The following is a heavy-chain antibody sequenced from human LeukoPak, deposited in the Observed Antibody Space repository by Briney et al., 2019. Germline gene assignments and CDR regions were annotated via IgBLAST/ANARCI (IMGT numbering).Heavy chain of an antibody. CDR3: AKDLYFGGNPDGFDY. CDR2: ISGSGGST. J-gene: IGHJ4*02. V-gene: IGHV3-23*01. CDR1: GFTFSSYA. Sequence: GGSLRLSCAASGFTFSSYAMSWVRQAPGKGLEWVSAISGSGGSTYYADSVKGRFTISRDNSKNTLYLQMNSLRAEDTAVYYCAKDLYFGGNPDGFDYWGQGTLVTVSS. D-gene: IGHD4-23*01.